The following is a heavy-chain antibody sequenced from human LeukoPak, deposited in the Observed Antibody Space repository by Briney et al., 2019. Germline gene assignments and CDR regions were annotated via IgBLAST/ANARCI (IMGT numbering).Heavy chain of an antibody. D-gene: IGHD5-12*01. CDR3: AREVATDYYGMDV. CDR1: GGSISSGGYY. CDR2: IYYSGST. Sequence: SETLSLTCTVSGGSISSGGYYWSWIRQHPGKGLEWIGYIYYSGSTYYNPSLKSRVTISVDTSKNQFSVKLSSVTAADTAVYYCAREVATDYYGMDVWGQGTTVTVS. V-gene: IGHV4-31*03. J-gene: IGHJ6*02.